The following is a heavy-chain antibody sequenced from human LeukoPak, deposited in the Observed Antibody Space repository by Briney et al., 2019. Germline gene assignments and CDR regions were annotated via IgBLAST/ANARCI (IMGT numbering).Heavy chain of an antibody. Sequence: SVKVSCKASGGTFSSYTISWVRQAPGQGLEWMGRIIPILGIANYAQKFQGRVTITADESTSTAYMELSSLRSEDTAVYYCARGPYYYYYYMDVRGKGTTVTVSS. CDR1: GGTFSSYT. J-gene: IGHJ6*03. V-gene: IGHV1-69*02. CDR2: IIPILGIA. CDR3: ARGPYYYYYYMDV.